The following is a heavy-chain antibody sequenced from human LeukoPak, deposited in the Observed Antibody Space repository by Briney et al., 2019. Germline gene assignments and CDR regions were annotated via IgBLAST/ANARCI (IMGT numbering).Heavy chain of an antibody. Sequence: PGGSLRLSCAASGFTVSSSYMSWVRQAPGKGLEWVSVIYSGGSTYYSDSVKGRFTISGDNSKNTLYLQMNSLRAEDTAVYYCARDLDVVGAYGMDVWGQGTTVTVSS. J-gene: IGHJ6*02. V-gene: IGHV3-66*01. CDR1: GFTVSSSY. D-gene: IGHD2-2*01. CDR3: ARDLDVVGAYGMDV. CDR2: IYSGGST.